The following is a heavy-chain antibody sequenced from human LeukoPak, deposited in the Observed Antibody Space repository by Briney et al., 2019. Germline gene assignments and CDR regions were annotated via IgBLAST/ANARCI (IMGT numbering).Heavy chain of an antibody. CDR1: GFTISSYW. Sequence: GGSLRLSCAASGFTISSYWMHWVRQAPGKGLEWVSAISGSGGSTYYADSVKGRFTISRDNSKNTLYLQMNSLRAEDTAVYYCASTDAYQLLNGWGQGTLVTVSS. CDR3: ASTDAYQLLNG. D-gene: IGHD2-2*01. J-gene: IGHJ4*02. CDR2: ISGSGGST. V-gene: IGHV3-23*01.